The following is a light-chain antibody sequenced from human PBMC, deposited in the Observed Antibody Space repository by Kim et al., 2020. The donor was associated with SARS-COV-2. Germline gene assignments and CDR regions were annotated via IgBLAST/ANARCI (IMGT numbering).Light chain of an antibody. CDR3: QSYDSSNLYVV. Sequence: SRGKTVTSSCTRSSGSIASNYVQWYQQRPGSAPTTVIYEDNQRPSGVPDRFSGSIDSASLTISGLKTEDEADYYCQSYDSSNLYVVFGGGTQLTVL. V-gene: IGLV6-57*03. CDR1: SGSIASNY. J-gene: IGLJ2*01. CDR2: EDN.